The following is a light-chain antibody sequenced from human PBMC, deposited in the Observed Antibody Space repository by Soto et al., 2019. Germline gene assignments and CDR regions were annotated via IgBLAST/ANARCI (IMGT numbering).Light chain of an antibody. CDR2: GAS. CDR3: QQYNNWPLT. CDR1: QSVGSN. V-gene: IGKV3-15*01. Sequence: EIVMTQSPATLSVSPGDGATLSCRASQSVGSNLAWYQQKPGQPPRLLISGASTRATGIPARFSGSGSGTEFTLTISSLQSEDFAVYYCQQYNNWPLTFGGGTKVDIK. J-gene: IGKJ4*01.